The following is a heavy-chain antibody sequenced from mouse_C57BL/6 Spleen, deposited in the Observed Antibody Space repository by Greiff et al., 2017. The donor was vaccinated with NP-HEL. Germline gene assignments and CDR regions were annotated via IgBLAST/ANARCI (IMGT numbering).Heavy chain of an antibody. CDR3: ASDGGVITTVVADFDY. V-gene: IGHV5-4*01. Sequence: EVQGVESGGGLVKPGGSLKLSCAASGFTFSSYAMSWVRQTPEKRLEWVATISDGGSYTYYPDNVKGRFTISRDNAKNNLYLQMSHLKSEDTAMYYCASDGGVITTVVADFDYWGQGTTLTVSS. CDR1: GFTFSSYA. J-gene: IGHJ2*01. CDR2: ISDGGSYT. D-gene: IGHD1-1*01.